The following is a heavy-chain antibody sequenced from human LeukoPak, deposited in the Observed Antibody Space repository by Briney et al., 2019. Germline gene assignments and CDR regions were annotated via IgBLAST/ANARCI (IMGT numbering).Heavy chain of an antibody. Sequence: PGRSLRLSCAASGFTFSSYGMHWVRQAPGKGPEWVGRIKSKTDGGTTEYAAPVKGRFIISRDDSKNTLYVQMNSLKTEDTAVYYCTTVGSSNWYADYWGQGTLVTVSS. D-gene: IGHD6-13*01. CDR2: IKSKTDGGTT. CDR3: TTVGSSNWYADY. V-gene: IGHV3-15*01. J-gene: IGHJ4*02. CDR1: GFTFSSYG.